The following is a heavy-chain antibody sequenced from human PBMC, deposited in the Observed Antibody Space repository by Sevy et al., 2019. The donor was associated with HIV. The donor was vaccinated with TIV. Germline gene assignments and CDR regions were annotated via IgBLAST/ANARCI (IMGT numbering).Heavy chain of an antibody. CDR3: ARDRYYDASGYYYYYYGMDV. Sequence: GGSLRLSCAASGLSVSDNYMNWVRQAPGKGLELVSVIYSDGRTYYADSVKGRFTISRDNSRNTRYLHMNNLRPEETAVYYCARDRYYDASGYYYYYYGMDVWGQGTTVTVSS. V-gene: IGHV3-66*01. D-gene: IGHD3-22*01. J-gene: IGHJ6*02. CDR1: GLSVSDNY. CDR2: IYSDGRT.